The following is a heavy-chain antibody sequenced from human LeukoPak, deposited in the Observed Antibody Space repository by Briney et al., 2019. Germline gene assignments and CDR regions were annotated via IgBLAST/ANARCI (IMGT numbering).Heavy chain of an antibody. J-gene: IGHJ3*02. CDR1: GVSFSVYY. CDR2: INHSGST. D-gene: IGHD6-13*01. Sequence: SETLSLTCAVSGVSFSVYYWSWIREPPGKGLEWIGEINHSGSTNYNPSLKSRLTISVDPSKNQFSLKLSSVTAADTAVYYCARGKTIGYSSSWYGRGVFDIWGQGTMVTVSS. V-gene: IGHV4-34*01. CDR3: ARGKTIGYSSSWYGRGVFDI.